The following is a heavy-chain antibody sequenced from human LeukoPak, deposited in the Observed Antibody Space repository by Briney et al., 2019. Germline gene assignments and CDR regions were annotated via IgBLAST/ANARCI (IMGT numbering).Heavy chain of an antibody. V-gene: IGHV3-11*01. CDR1: GFTFSDYY. D-gene: IGHD3-22*01. Sequence: PGGSLRLSCAASGFTFSDYYTSWIRQAPGKGLEWVSYISSSGSTIYYADSVKGRFTISRDNAKNSLYLQMNSLRAEDTAVYYCARDKTGPYYYDSSGYGGDYWGQGTLVTVSS. CDR3: ARDKTGPYYYDSSGYGGDY. CDR2: ISSSGSTI. J-gene: IGHJ4*02.